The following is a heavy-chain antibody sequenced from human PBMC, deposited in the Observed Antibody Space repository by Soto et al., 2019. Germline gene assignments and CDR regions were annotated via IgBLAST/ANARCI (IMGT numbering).Heavy chain of an antibody. V-gene: IGHV3-23*01. CDR3: ATRRSYGLFDY. Sequence: PGWSLRLSCAASGFTFSSYAMSWVRQAPGKGLEWVSAISGSGGSTYYADSVKGRFTIPRDNSKNTLYLQMNSLRAEDTAVYYCATRRSYGLFDYWRQGTLVTVS. J-gene: IGHJ4*02. CDR2: ISGSGGST. D-gene: IGHD5-18*01. CDR1: GFTFSSYA.